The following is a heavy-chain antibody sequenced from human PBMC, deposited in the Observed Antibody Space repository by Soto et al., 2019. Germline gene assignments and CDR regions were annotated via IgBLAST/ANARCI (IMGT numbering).Heavy chain of an antibody. V-gene: IGHV4-39*01. CDR3: ASPETPVDKQQLGPYYFDY. CDR1: GGSISSSSYY. D-gene: IGHD6-13*01. J-gene: IGHJ4*02. Sequence: SETLSLTCTVSGGSISSSSYYWGWIRQPPGKGLEWIGSIYYSGSTYYNPSLKSRVTISVDTSKNQFSLKLSSVTAADTAVYYCASPETPVDKQQLGPYYFDYWGQGTLVTVSS. CDR2: IYYSGST.